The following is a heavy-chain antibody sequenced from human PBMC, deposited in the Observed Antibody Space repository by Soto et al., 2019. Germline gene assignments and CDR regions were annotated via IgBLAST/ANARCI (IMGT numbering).Heavy chain of an antibody. CDR2: ISSGGDYI. D-gene: IGHD1-26*01. J-gene: IGHJ5*02. V-gene: IGHV3-21*01. CDR1: FTFSMYS. CDR3: TRDQGGSYDSWFDP. Sequence: EAQVVESGGGLVKPGGSLRLSCRFTFSMYSMNWVRQAPGKGLEWVASISSGGDYIKYADSVKGRFTISRDNAENSVALLMSSLRVEDTAVYFCTRDQGGSYDSWFDPWGQGTLVTVSS.